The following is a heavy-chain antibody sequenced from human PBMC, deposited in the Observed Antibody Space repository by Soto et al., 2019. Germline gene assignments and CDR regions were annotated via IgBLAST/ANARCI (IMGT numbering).Heavy chain of an antibody. CDR2: ISYEESNK. D-gene: IGHD3-3*01. Sequence: QVQLVESGGGVVQPGRSLRLSCAVSGFTFSNYGMNWVRQAPGKGLEWVAVISYEESNKYYADSVKGRFTISRDNSKNTLYLRMNSLRVEDTAVYFCASTPYEPPSYGGQGTLVTVYS. CDR3: ASTPYEPPSY. V-gene: IGHV3-30*03. CDR1: GFTFSNYG. J-gene: IGHJ4*02.